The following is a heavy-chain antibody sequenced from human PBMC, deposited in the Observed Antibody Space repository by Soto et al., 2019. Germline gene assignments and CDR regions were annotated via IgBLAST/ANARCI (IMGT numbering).Heavy chain of an antibody. Sequence: RASVKVSCKASGYTFTSYGISWVRQAPGQGLEWMGWISAYNGNTNYAQKLQGRVTMTTDTSTSTAYMELRSLRSDDTAVYYCARAHYDFWSGYPEDYWGQGTLVTVSS. CDR2: ISAYNGNT. J-gene: IGHJ4*02. CDR1: GYTFTSYG. CDR3: ARAHYDFWSGYPEDY. D-gene: IGHD3-3*01. V-gene: IGHV1-18*04.